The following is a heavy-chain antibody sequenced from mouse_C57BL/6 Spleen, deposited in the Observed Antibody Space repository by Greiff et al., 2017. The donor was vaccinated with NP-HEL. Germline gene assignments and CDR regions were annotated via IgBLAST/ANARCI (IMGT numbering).Heavy chain of an antibody. D-gene: IGHD2-4*01. J-gene: IGHJ2*01. CDR1: GYSITSGYY. CDR2: ISYDGSN. Sequence: EVQLQESGPGLVKPSQSLSLTCSVTGYSITSGYYWNWIRQFPGNKLEWMGYISYDGSNNYNPSLKNRISITRDTSKNQFFLKLNSVTTEDTATYYCARDDFHFDYWGQGTTLTVSS. V-gene: IGHV3-6*01. CDR3: ARDDFHFDY.